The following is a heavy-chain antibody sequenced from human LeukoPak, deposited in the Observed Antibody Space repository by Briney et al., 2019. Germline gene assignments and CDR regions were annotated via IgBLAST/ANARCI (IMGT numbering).Heavy chain of an antibody. D-gene: IGHD6-13*01. CDR3: AKILAAGSSRWFDP. J-gene: IGHJ5*02. CDR2: IGGSGGGK. Sequence: GGSLRLYCAASGISFRTYAMSWVRQAPGKGLEWVSVIGGSGGGKNYADSVKGRFTISRDNSKNTLHLEMNSLRAEDTALYYCAKILAAGSSRWFDPWGQGTLVTVSS. CDR1: GISFRTYA. V-gene: IGHV3-23*01.